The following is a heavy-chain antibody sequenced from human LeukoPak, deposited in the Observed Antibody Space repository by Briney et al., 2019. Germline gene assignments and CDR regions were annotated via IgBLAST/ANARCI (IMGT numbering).Heavy chain of an antibody. D-gene: IGHD3-3*01. CDR3: TTQYYDFWSGYYFDY. V-gene: IGHV3-15*01. Sequence: RPGGSLRLSCAASGFTFSNAWMSWVRQAPGKGLEWVGRIKSKTDGGTTDYAAPVKGRFTISRDDSKNTLYPQMNSLKTEDTAVYYCTTQYYDFWSGYYFDYWGQGTLVTVSS. CDR1: GFTFSNAW. CDR2: IKSKTDGGTT. J-gene: IGHJ4*02.